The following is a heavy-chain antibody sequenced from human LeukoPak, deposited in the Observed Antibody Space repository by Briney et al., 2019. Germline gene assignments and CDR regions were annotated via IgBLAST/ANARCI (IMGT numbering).Heavy chain of an antibody. J-gene: IGHJ4*02. CDR2: IRYDGSNK. CDR1: GFTFDHYG. CDR3: AKDGGIVVVIDY. D-gene: IGHD3-22*01. V-gene: IGHV3-30*02. Sequence: GGSLRLSCAVSGFTFDHYGMHWVRQAPGKGLEWVAFIRYDGSNKYYADSVKGRFTISRDNSKNTLYLQMNSLRAEDTAVYYCAKDGGIVVVIDYWGRGTLVTVSS.